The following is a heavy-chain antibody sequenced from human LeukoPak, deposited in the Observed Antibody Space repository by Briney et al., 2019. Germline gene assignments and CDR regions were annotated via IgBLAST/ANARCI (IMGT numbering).Heavy chain of an antibody. CDR1: GFTFSDYH. V-gene: IGHV3-11*01. CDR2: ISSSGGTI. Sequence: AGGSLRLSCAASGFTFSDYHMSWIRQAPGKGLEWVSYISSSGGTISYADSVKGRFTISRDNAENSLYLQMNSLRVEDTAVYYCARGPVSSSGFFGYWGQGTLVTVSS. CDR3: ARGPVSSSGFFGY. D-gene: IGHD6-19*01. J-gene: IGHJ4*02.